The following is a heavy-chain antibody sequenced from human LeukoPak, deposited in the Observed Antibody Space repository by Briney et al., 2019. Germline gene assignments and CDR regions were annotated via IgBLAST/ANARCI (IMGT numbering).Heavy chain of an antibody. CDR1: GFTFSSYA. J-gene: IGHJ4*02. D-gene: IGHD3-3*01. CDR2: SGSGGST. CDR3: AKDFWSGYYPNC. Sequence: GGSLRLSCATSGFTFSSYAMSWVRQAPGKGLEWVSGSGSGGSTYYADSVKGRFTISRDNSKNTLYLQMNSLRAEDTAVYYCAKDFWSGYYPNCWGQGTLVTVSS. V-gene: IGHV3-23*01.